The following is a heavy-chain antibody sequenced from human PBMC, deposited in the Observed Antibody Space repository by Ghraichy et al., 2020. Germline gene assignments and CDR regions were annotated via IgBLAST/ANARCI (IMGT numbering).Heavy chain of an antibody. J-gene: IGHJ6*02. Sequence: GGSLRLSCAASGFTFSSYWMSWVRQAPGKGLEWVANIEQAAIYTYYVDSVKGRFTISRDNAKNSLYLEMNSLRAEDTGTYYCAGRSKGPTHYYLYGLDVWGQGTTVTVSS. CDR2: IEQAAIYT. CDR1: GFTFSSYW. CDR3: AGRSKGPTHYYLYGLDV. V-gene: IGHV3-7*01. D-gene: IGHD4-11*01.